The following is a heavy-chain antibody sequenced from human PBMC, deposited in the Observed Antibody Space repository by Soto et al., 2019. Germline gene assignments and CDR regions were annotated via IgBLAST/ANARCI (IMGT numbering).Heavy chain of an antibody. CDR1: GGSITNYC. Sequence: QVQLQESGPGLVKPSETLSLTCTVSGGSITNYCCSWFRQPPGTGLEWIGYIPYSGYSAYNHSLKRRDTKTMDKSKTHFSLMLEAVTAADTDVYYCARRGVGTLQGLVDVWGQGTTVIVSS. J-gene: IGHJ6*02. CDR2: IPYSGYS. D-gene: IGHD4-4*01. CDR3: ARRGVGTLQGLVDV. V-gene: IGHV4-59*08.